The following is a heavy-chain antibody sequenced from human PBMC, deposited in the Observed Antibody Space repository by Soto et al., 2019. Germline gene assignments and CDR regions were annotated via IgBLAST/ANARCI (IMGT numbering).Heavy chain of an antibody. V-gene: IGHV3-74*03. D-gene: IGHD6-19*01. CDR2: IGGDGSSP. J-gene: IGHJ5*02. Sequence: EVQLVESGGGFVQPGGSLRLSCVAAGFTFNNYWMHWVREVPGKGLMWVSRIGGDGSSPAYADSVEGRFTTLRDNAKTTLNQQMNSLRIEDTAVYYCAREIIAVLGSIRWFDPWGQGTLVPVSP. CDR1: GFTFNNYW. CDR3: AREIIAVLGSIRWFDP.